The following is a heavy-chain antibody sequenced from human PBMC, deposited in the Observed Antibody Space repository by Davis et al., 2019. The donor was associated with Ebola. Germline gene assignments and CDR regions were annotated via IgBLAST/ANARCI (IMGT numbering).Heavy chain of an antibody. CDR2: IYYSGST. CDR1: GGSISSSSYY. CDR3: ASQHWYYGMNV. Sequence: SEPLSLTCTVPGGSISSSSYYWGWIRQPPGKGQEWIGSIYYSGSTYYNPSLKSRVTISVDTSKNQFSLKLSSVTAADTAVYYCASQHWYYGMNVWCQGTTVTVSS. V-gene: IGHV4-39*01. J-gene: IGHJ6*02. D-gene: IGHD1-1*01.